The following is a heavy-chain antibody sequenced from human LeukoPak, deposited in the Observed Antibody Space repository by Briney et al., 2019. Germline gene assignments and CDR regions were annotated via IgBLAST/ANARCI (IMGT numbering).Heavy chain of an antibody. D-gene: IGHD5-18*01. Sequence: GGSLRLSCAASGFTFTNACMNWVRQAPGKGLEWVGRIKSKTDGETTYYAAPVKGRFTISRDDSKNTVSLQMNSLKIEDIAVYYCGSGGYTYGSDYWGQGTLVTVSS. CDR1: GFTFTNAC. CDR3: GSGGYTYGSDY. V-gene: IGHV3-15*01. CDR2: IKSKTDGETT. J-gene: IGHJ4*02.